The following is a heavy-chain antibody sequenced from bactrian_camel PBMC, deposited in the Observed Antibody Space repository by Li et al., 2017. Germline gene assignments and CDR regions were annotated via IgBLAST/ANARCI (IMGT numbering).Heavy chain of an antibody. CDR1: AHIHSYC. J-gene: IGHJ4*01. D-gene: IGHD2*01. V-gene: IGHV3S55*01. CDR3: AAEWNTHCSGRYNY. CDR2: IDMYGNT. Sequence: VQLVESGGGSVQAGGALRLSCQVSAHIHSYCLAWFRQAPGKEREGVASIDMYGNTTYVDSVKGRFTISQGNPKNNLYLQMNDLKPEDTAMYYCAAEWNTHCSGRYNYWGQGTQVTVS.